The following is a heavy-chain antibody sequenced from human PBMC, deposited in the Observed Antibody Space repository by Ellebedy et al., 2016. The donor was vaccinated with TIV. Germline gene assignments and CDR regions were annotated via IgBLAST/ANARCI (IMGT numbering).Heavy chain of an antibody. V-gene: IGHV1-24*01. J-gene: IGHJ3*02. CDR1: GYTLTELS. Sequence: ASVKVSCKVSGYTLTELSMHWVRQAPGKGLEWMGGFDPEDGETIYAQKFQGRVTMTEDTSTDTAYMELSSLRSEDTAVYYCARGLGAVDAFDIWGQGTMVTVSS. CDR2: FDPEDGET. D-gene: IGHD3-16*01. CDR3: ARGLGAVDAFDI.